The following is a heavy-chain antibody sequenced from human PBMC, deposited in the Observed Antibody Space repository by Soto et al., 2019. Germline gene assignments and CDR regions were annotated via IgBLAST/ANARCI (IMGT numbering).Heavy chain of an antibody. V-gene: IGHV1-69*13. J-gene: IGHJ6*01. Sequence: GASVKVSCKASGGTFSSYAISWGRQAPGQGLEWVGGVIPIFGTANYAQKFQGRVTITADESTSTAYMELRNLRSEDTAGYFCARYCSGGSCYSLFSGYYYGMDVWGQGTTVTVPS. CDR3: ARYCSGGSCYSLFSGYYYGMDV. CDR2: VIPIFGTA. D-gene: IGHD2-15*01. CDR1: GGTFSSYA.